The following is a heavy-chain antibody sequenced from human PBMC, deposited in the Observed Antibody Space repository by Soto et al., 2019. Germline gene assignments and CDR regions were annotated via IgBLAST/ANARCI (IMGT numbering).Heavy chain of an antibody. D-gene: IGHD6-13*01. V-gene: IGHV3-7*03. J-gene: IGHJ6*02. CDR3: ASDHSAAYYYYYGMDV. CDR1: GFTFSSYW. Sequence: GGSLRLSCAASGFTFSSYWMSWVRQAPGKGLEWVANIKQDGSEKYYVDSVKGRFTISRDNAKNSLYLQMNSLRAEDTAVYYCASDHSAAYYYYYGMDVWGQGTTVTVSS. CDR2: IKQDGSEK.